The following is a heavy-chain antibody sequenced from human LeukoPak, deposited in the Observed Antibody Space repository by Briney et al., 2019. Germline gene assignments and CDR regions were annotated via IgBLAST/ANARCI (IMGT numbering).Heavy chain of an antibody. J-gene: IGHJ3*02. V-gene: IGHV3-7*01. CDR1: GFIFGTYW. D-gene: IGHD6-19*01. Sequence: GRSLRLSCAASGFIFGTYWMGWVRQAPGKGLEWVANIKQDGSEKYYVDSVKGRFAISRDNAKNSLYLQMNSPRAEDTAVYYCARSQWLPYDAFDIWGQGTMVTVSS. CDR2: IKQDGSEK. CDR3: ARSQWLPYDAFDI.